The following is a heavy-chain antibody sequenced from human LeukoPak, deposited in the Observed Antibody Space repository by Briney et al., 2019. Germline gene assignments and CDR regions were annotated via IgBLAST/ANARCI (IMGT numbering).Heavy chain of an antibody. V-gene: IGHV3-23*01. Sequence: GGSLRLSCAASGFTFSSYGMNWVRQAPGKGLEWVSAISGSGGSTYYADSVKGQFTISRDNSKNTLYLQMNSLRAEDTAVYYCAKGNAAAGIYDWGQGILVTVSS. J-gene: IGHJ4*02. CDR2: ISGSGGST. D-gene: IGHD6-13*01. CDR3: AKGNAAAGIYD. CDR1: GFTFSSYG.